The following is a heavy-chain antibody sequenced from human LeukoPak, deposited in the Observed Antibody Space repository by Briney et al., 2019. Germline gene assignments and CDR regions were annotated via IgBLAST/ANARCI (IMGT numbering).Heavy chain of an antibody. V-gene: IGHV4-61*02. CDR1: GGSISSGSYY. CDR3: ARDYRLTQIQY. Sequence: SQTLSLTCTVSGGSISSGSYYWSWIRQPAGKGLEWIGRIYTSGSTNYNPSLKSRVTMSVDTSKNQFSLKLSSVTAADTAVYYCARDYRLTQIQYWGQGTLVTVSS. CDR2: IYTSGST. J-gene: IGHJ1*01. D-gene: IGHD1-26*01.